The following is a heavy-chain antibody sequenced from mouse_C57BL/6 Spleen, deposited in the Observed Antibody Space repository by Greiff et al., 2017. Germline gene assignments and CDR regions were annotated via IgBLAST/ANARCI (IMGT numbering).Heavy chain of an antibody. J-gene: IGHJ1*03. D-gene: IGHD1-1*01. Sequence: LVESGAELVRPGASVKLSCTASGFNIKDDYMHWVKQRPEQGLEWIGWIDPENGDTEYASKFQGKATITADTSSNTAYLQLSSLTSEDTAVYYCTTTSTVVATDWYFDVWGTGTTVTVSS. CDR2: IDPENGDT. CDR3: TTTSTVVATDWYFDV. CDR1: GFNIKDDY. V-gene: IGHV14-4*01.